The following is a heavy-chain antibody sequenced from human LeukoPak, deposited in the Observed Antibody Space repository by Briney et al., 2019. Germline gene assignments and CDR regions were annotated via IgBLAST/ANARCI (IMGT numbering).Heavy chain of an antibody. Sequence: GGSLRLSCAASGFTVSSNYMSWVRQAPGKGLEWVSVIYNGGSTYYADSVEGRFTISRDNSKNTLYLQMNSLRAEDTAVYYCARAPGYCSSTSCPGLDYWGQETLVTVSS. V-gene: IGHV3-66*02. J-gene: IGHJ4*02. CDR3: ARAPGYCSSTSCPGLDY. CDR2: IYNGGST. D-gene: IGHD2-2*01. CDR1: GFTVSSNY.